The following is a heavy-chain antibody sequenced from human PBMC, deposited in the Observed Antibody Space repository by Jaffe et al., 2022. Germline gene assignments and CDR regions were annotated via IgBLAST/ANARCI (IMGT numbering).Heavy chain of an antibody. CDR3: AKAPGPFGGVIVYYFDY. CDR1: GFTFDDYA. CDR2: ISWNSGSI. Sequence: EVQLVESGGGLVQPGRSLRLSCAASGFTFDDYAMHWVRQAPGKGLEWVSGISWNSGSIGYADSVKGRFTISRDNAKNSLYLQMNSLRAEDTALYYCAKAPGPFGGVIVYYFDYWGQGTLVTVSS. J-gene: IGHJ4*02. D-gene: IGHD3-16*02. V-gene: IGHV3-9*01.